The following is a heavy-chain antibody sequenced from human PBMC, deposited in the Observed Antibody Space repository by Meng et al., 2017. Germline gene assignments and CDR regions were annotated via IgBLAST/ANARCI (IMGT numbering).Heavy chain of an antibody. J-gene: IGHJ3*02. V-gene: IGHV1-46*01. CDR1: GYTFTSYY. CDR2: INPSGGST. CDR3: ARETPYYYDSSGYYLDAFDI. D-gene: IGHD3-22*01. Sequence: ASVKVSCKASGYTFTSYYMHWVRQAPGQGLEWMGIINPSGGSTSYAQKFQGRVTMTRDTSTSRVYMELNSLRSEDTAVYYCARETPYYYDSSGYYLDAFDIWGQGTMVTVSS.